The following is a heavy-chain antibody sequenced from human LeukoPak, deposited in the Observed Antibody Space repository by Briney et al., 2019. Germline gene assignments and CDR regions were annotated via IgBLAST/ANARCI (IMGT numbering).Heavy chain of an antibody. V-gene: IGHV3-23*01. CDR3: AKDRGSGWRAFDI. CDR2: ISGSGGST. Sequence: PGGSLRLSCAASGFTFSSYAMSWVRQAPGKGLEWVSAISGSGGSTYYADSVKGRFTISRDNAKNSLYLQMNSLRAEDTALYYCAKDRGSGWRAFDIWGQGTMVTVSS. J-gene: IGHJ3*02. D-gene: IGHD6-19*01. CDR1: GFTFSSYA.